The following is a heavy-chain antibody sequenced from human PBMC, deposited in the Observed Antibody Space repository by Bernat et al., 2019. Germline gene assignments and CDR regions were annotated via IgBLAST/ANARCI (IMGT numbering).Heavy chain of an antibody. CDR1: GFTFDDYA. CDR3: ARDWWDSSPTYYYYYYGMDV. Sequence: EVQLVESGGGLVQPGRSLRLSCAASGFTFDDYAMHWVRQAPGKGLEWVSGISWNSGSIGYADSVKGRFTISRDNAKNTLYLQMNSLRAEDTAVYYCARDWWDSSPTYYYYYYGMDVWGQGTTVTVSS. CDR2: ISWNSGSI. V-gene: IGHV3-9*01. J-gene: IGHJ6*02. D-gene: IGHD2-8*02.